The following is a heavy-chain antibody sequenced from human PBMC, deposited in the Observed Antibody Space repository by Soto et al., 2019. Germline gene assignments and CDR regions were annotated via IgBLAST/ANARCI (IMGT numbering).Heavy chain of an antibody. CDR2: INPSGGST. D-gene: IGHD1-26*01. V-gene: IGHV1-46*01. J-gene: IGHJ4*02. Sequence: ASVKVSCKASGYTFTSYYMHWVRQAPGQGLEWMGIINPSGGSTSYAQKFQGRVTMTMDTSTSTVYMELSSLRSEDTAVYYCARSKTHSDLVGATDYCGQGTLLTLSS. CDR3: ARSKTHSDLVGATDY. CDR1: GYTFTSYY.